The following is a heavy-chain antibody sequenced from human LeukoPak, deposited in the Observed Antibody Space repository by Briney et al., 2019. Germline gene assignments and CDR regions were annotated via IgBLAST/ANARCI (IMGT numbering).Heavy chain of an antibody. V-gene: IGHV3-20*04. J-gene: IGHJ5*02. CDR1: GLKFDDYG. CDR2: INWNGAWT. D-gene: IGHD3-22*01. CDR3: AGYYYDSSRGFDL. Sequence: GGSLRLSCAASGLKFDDYGMCWVRQAPGKGLEGVCDINWNGAWTGYADSVKGRFTISRDNAKNSLYLQMNSLRAEDTALYYCAGYYYDSSRGFDLWGQGTLVTVSA.